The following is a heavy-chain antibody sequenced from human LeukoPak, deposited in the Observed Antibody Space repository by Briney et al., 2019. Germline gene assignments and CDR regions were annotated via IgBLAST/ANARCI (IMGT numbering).Heavy chain of an antibody. CDR1: GYTFTSYA. Sequence: PGASVKVSCKASGYTFTSYAIHWVRQAPGQRLEWMGWINAGNGNTKYSQNFQGRVTMTTDTSTSTAYMELRSLRSDDTAVYYCARDYGGNSGIDYWGQRTLVTVSS. D-gene: IGHD4-23*01. CDR2: INAGNGNT. CDR3: ARDYGGNSGIDY. J-gene: IGHJ4*02. V-gene: IGHV1-3*01.